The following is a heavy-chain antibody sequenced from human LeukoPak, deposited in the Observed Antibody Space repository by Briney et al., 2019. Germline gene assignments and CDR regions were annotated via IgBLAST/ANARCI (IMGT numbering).Heavy chain of an antibody. V-gene: IGHV3-66*01. CDR1: GFTVSRKY. D-gene: IGHD3-10*01. CDR2: IYSGGST. Sequence: GGSLRLSCTASGFTVSRKYMSWVRQAPGKGLEWVSVIYSGGSTYYADSVKGRFTISRDNSKNTLYLQMNSLRAEDTAVYYCAKDPGFGELKLGYFDYWGQGTLVTVSS. CDR3: AKDPGFGELKLGYFDY. J-gene: IGHJ4*02.